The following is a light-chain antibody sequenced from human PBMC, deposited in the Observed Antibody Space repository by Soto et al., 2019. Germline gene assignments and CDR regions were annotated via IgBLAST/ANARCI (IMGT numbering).Light chain of an antibody. Sequence: QSVLTQPASVSGSPGQSITISCTGTSRDVGGYNYVSWYQQHPGKAPKLMIYEVSNRPSGVSNRFSGSKSANTASLTISGHQAEDEADYYCSSYTSSNTPVFGGGTKLTVL. V-gene: IGLV2-14*01. CDR1: SRDVGGYNY. CDR2: EVS. J-gene: IGLJ3*02. CDR3: SSYTSSNTPV.